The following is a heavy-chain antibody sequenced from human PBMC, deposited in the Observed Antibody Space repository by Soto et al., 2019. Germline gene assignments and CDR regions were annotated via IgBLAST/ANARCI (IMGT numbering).Heavy chain of an antibody. D-gene: IGHD1-7*01. V-gene: IGHV3-30*18. CDR3: AKDKWRERELRGAMDV. J-gene: IGHJ6*02. CDR1: GFTFSNYA. Sequence: QVQLVESGGGVVQPGRSLRLSCAASGFTFSNYAMHWVRQGPGKGLEWVAVISVDGSDTYYADSVKGRFSIYGDTSTNTLYLQMNSLRPQDTAVYFCAKDKWRERELRGAMDVWGQGTTV. CDR2: ISVDGSDT.